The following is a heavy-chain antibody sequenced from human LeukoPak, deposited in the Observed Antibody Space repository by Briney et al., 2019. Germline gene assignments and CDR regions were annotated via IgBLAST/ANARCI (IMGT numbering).Heavy chain of an antibody. J-gene: IGHJ4*02. Sequence: SVKVSCKASGYTFTSYDINWVRQATGQGLEWMGWISAYNGNTNYAQKLQGRVTMTTDTSTSTAYMELRSLRSDDTAVYYCARDEPPYYGSGSYYSYSFDYWGQGTLVTVSS. CDR1: GYTFTSYD. D-gene: IGHD3-10*01. CDR3: ARDEPPYYGSGSYYSYSFDY. CDR2: ISAYNGNT. V-gene: IGHV1-18*01.